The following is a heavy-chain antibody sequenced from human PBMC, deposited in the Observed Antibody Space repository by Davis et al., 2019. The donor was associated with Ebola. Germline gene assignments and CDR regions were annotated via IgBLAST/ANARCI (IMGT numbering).Heavy chain of an antibody. CDR1: GGSISTSSQY. CDR2: VHYSGSTP. J-gene: IGHJ6*04. CDR3: ARVRVAVADGMDV. V-gene: IGHV4-39*01. Sequence: SETLSLTCTVSGGSISTSSQYWGWIRQPPGKGLEWIGSVHYSGSTPYYNPSLKSRVTISADTSKNQLSLRLSSVTAADTAVYYCARVRVAVADGMDVWGRGTTVTVSS. D-gene: IGHD6-19*01.